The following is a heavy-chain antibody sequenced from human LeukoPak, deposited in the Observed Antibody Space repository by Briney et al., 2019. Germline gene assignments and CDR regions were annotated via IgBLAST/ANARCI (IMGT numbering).Heavy chain of an antibody. CDR1: GFTFSSYS. D-gene: IGHD2-15*01. V-gene: IGHV3-21*01. J-gene: IGHJ5*02. Sequence: GGSLRLSCAASGFTFSSYSMNWVRQAPGKGLEWVSSISSSSSYIYYADSVKGRFTISRDNAKNSLYLQMNSLRAEDTAVYYCARGGLYCSGGSCYSWFDPWGQGTLVTVSS. CDR3: ARGGLYCSGGSCYSWFDP. CDR2: ISSSSSYI.